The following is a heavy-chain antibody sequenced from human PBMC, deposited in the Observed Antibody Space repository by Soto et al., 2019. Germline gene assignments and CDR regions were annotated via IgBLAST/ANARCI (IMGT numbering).Heavy chain of an antibody. CDR2: ISSSSIII. Sequence: GGSLRLSCAASGFTFSSYSMNWVRQAPGKGQEWVLYISSSSIIIYYAVSVKGRFTISRVNAKISLYLQMNSLRAEDTAVYYFARDQLYYNDISGRPLNAFDVWGQGTMVTVSS. D-gene: IGHD3-22*01. CDR1: GFTFSSYS. J-gene: IGHJ3*01. CDR3: ARDQLYYNDISGRPLNAFDV. V-gene: IGHV3-48*01.